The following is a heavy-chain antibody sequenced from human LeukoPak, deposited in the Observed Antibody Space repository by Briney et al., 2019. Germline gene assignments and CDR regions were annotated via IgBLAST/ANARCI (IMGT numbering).Heavy chain of an antibody. V-gene: IGHV3-30*02. Sequence: GGSLRLSCAASGFTFSSYGMHWVRQAPGKGLEWVAFIRYDGSNKYYADSVKGRFTISRDNAKNSLYLQMNSLRAEDTAVYYCARDGSSRYGYDYWGQGTLVTVSS. CDR1: GFTFSSYG. D-gene: IGHD5-18*01. CDR3: ARDGSSRYGYDY. CDR2: IRYDGSNK. J-gene: IGHJ4*02.